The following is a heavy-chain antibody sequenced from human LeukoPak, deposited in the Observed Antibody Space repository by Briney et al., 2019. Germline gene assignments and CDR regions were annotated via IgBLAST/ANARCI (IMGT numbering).Heavy chain of an antibody. D-gene: IGHD6-19*01. CDR2: IASGGGST. J-gene: IGHJ4*02. CDR3: AKDRGGSVAGTEFDY. CDR1: GFTFSNYA. V-gene: IGHV3-23*01. Sequence: GGSLRLSCAASGFTFSNYAMSWVRQAPGRGLEWVSTIASGGGSTYYADFVKGRFTISRDISKDTLFLQMNSLRAEDTAIYYCAKDRGGSVAGTEFDYWGQGTLVTASS.